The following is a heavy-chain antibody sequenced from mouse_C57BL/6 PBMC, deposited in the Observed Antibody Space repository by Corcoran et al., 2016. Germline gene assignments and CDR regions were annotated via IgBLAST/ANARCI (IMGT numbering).Heavy chain of an antibody. J-gene: IGHJ1*03. CDR3: ARCYGSSYWYFDV. Sequence: EVQLQQSGPELVKPGASVKISCKASGYTFTDYYMNWVKQSHGKSLEWIGDINPNNGGTSYNQKFKVKATLTVDKSSSTAYMELRSLTSEDSAVYYCARCYGSSYWYFDVWGTGTTVTVSS. CDR1: GYTFTDYY. D-gene: IGHD1-1*01. V-gene: IGHV1-26*01. CDR2: INPNNGGT.